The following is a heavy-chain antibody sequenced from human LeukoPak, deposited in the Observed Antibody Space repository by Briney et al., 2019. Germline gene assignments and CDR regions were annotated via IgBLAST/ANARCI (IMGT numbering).Heavy chain of an antibody. J-gene: IGHJ6*02. CDR2: SIPIFGTA. D-gene: IGHD2-2*01. CDR1: GGTFSSYA. V-gene: IGHV1-69*13. CDR3: AGEIVVVPAAMYHYYYYGMDV. Sequence: SVKVSCKASGGTFSSYAISWVRQAPGQGLEWMGGSIPIFGTANYAQKFQGRVTITADESTSTAYMELSSLRSEDTAVYYCAGEIVVVPAAMYHYYYYGMDVWGQGTTVTVSS.